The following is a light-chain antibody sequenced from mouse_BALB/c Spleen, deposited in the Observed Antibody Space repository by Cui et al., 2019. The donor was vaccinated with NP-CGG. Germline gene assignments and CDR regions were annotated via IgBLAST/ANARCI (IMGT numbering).Light chain of an antibody. CDR3: ALWYSNHWG. V-gene: IGLV1*01. CDR1: TGAVTTSNY. CDR2: GTN. J-gene: IGLJ1*01. Sequence: QAVVTQESALTTSPGETVTLTCRSSTGAVTTSNYANWVQEKPDHLFNGLIGGTNNRAPGVPARFSGSLIGDKAALTITGAQTEDEAIYFCALWYSNHWGFGGGTKLTVL.